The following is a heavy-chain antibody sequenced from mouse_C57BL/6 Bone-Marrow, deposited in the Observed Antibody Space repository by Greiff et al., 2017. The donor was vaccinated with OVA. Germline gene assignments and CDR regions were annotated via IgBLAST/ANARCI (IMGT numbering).Heavy chain of an antibody. CDR3: ARGSYYFYAMDY. Sequence: VKLMESGAELVRPGTSVKMSCKASGYTFTNYWIGWAKQRPGHGLEWIGDIYPGGGYTNYNEKFKGKATLTADESSSSAYMQFSSLTSEDSAIYYCARGSYYFYAMDYWGQGTSVTVSS. D-gene: IGHD2-12*01. V-gene: IGHV1-63*01. CDR2: IYPGGGYT. J-gene: IGHJ4*01. CDR1: GYTFTNYW.